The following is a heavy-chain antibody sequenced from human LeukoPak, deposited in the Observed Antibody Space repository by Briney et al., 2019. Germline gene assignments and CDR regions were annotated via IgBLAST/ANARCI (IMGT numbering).Heavy chain of an antibody. CDR1: GFTYGSYQ. CDR2: ISSSGHIT. CDR3: ARDPDPQWPLDY. V-gene: IGHV3-48*03. J-gene: IGHJ4*02. D-gene: IGHD2-8*01. Sequence: GGSLRLSCTASGFTYGSYQMNWVRQAPGTGLEWLAYISSSGHITYYADSVKGRFAVSRDNAKNSLYLQMDSLRAEDTGIYYCARDPDPQWPLDYWGQGTQVIVSS.